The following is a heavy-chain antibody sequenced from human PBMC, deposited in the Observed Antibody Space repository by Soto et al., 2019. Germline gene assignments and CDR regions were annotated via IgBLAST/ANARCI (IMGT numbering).Heavy chain of an antibody. J-gene: IGHJ4*02. CDR1: GGSISSGGYY. Sequence: SETLSLTCTVSGGSISSGGYYWSWIRQHPGKGLEWIGYIYYSGSTYYNPSLKSRVTISVDTSKNQFSLKLSSVTAADTAVYYCARGYCSGGSCREFDYWGQGTLVTVSS. CDR3: ARGYCSGGSCREFDY. V-gene: IGHV4-31*03. D-gene: IGHD2-15*01. CDR2: IYYSGST.